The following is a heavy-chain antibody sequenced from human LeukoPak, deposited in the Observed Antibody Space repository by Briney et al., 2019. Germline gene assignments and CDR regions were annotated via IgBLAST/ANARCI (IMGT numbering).Heavy chain of an antibody. V-gene: IGHV4-39*01. CDR2: IYFSGST. J-gene: IGHJ3*02. CDR1: GGSISSRCYY. Sequence: SETVSLTCTVSGGSISSRCYYWGWIRPPPGKGLEGVGSIYFSGSTYYNPSLKSRVTISADTSTSQFSLKLSSVTAADTAVYYCAGAGVVVIATSFAIDIWGQGRKVTVSS. D-gene: IGHD2-21*01. CDR3: AGAGVVVIATSFAIDI.